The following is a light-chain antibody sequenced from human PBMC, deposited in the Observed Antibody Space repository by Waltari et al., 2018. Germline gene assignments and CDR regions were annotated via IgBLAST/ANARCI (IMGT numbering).Light chain of an antibody. Sequence: DIQITQSPSSVSASVGDRVTITCRASQGIGTWLAWYQQKPGKAPKLLIYGASSLQSWVPPRFSGSGSGTDFTLTINNLQPEDFATYSCQQANTFPLTFGGGTKVEIK. J-gene: IGKJ4*01. CDR3: QQANTFPLT. CDR2: GAS. CDR1: QGIGTW. V-gene: IGKV1-12*01.